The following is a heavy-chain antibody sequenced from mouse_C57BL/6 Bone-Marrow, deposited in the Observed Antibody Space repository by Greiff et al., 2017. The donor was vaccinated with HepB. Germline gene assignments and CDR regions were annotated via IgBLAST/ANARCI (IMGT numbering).Heavy chain of an antibody. D-gene: IGHD1-1*01. CDR1: GFSLTSYG. CDR3: ARKGEFYGSSPMDY. J-gene: IGHJ4*01. V-gene: IGHV2-2*01. Sequence: VQGVESGPGLVQPSQRLSITCTVSGFSLTSYGVHWVRQSPGKGLEWLGVIWSGGSTDYNAAFISRLSISKDNSKSQVFFKMNSLQADDTAIYYCARKGEFYGSSPMDYWGQGTSVTVSS. CDR2: IWSGGST.